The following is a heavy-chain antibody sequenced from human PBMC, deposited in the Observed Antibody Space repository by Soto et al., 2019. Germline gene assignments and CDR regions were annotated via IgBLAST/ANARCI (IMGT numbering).Heavy chain of an antibody. Sequence: EVQLVESGGGQIQPGGSLRLSCAVSGFTVSNNYMSWVRQPPGKGLEWVSLIYSDGRTFYADSVKGRFTISRDKSQKTLYLQLDGLRVEDTALYYCARVGPSENTYGLDYWGQGTLVTVSP. CDR1: GFTVSNNY. J-gene: IGHJ4*02. V-gene: IGHV3-53*03. D-gene: IGHD5-18*01. CDR2: IYSDGRT. CDR3: ARVGPSENTYGLDY.